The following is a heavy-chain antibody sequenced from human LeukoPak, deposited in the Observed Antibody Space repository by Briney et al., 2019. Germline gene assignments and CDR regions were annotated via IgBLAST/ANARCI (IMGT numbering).Heavy chain of an antibody. V-gene: IGHV3-43D*03. CDR2: IGWDGDAT. CDR1: GFTFHDYA. J-gene: IGHJ4*02. CDR3: AKGGDAYNPEVSPFDY. Sequence: QAGGSLRLSCAASGFTFHDYAMNWVRQPPGKGLEWVSPIGWDGDATYYADSVKGRFTISRDNSKNFLYLQMNSLRPEDTAFYYCAKGGDAYNPEVSPFDYWGQGTLVTVSS. D-gene: IGHD5-24*01.